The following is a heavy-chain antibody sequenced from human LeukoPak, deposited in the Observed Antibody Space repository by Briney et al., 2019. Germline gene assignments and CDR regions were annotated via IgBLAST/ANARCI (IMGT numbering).Heavy chain of an antibody. V-gene: IGHV3-21*01. J-gene: IGHJ3*02. CDR1: GFTFSSYT. CDR2: ISSSSSYI. D-gene: IGHD3-10*01. CDR3: ARERGAFDI. Sequence: TGGSLRLSCAASGFTFSSYTMNWVRQAPGKGLEWVSSISSSSSYIYYADSLKGRFTISRDYAKNSLYLQMNSLRAEDTAVYYCARERGAFDIWGQGTMVSVSS.